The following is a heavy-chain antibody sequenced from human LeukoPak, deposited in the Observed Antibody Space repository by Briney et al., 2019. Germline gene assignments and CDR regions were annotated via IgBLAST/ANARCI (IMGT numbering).Heavy chain of an antibody. D-gene: IGHD2-2*01. CDR2: MNPNSGNT. CDR1: GYTFTSYD. V-gene: IGHV1-8*01. Sequence: ASVKVSCKASGYTFTSYDINWVRQATGQGLEWMGWMNPNSGNTGYAQKFQGRVTMTRNTSIRTAYMELSSLRSEDTAVYYCARPRGIVVVPAAMSYYGMDVWGQGTTVTVSS. J-gene: IGHJ6*02. CDR3: ARPRGIVVVPAAMSYYGMDV.